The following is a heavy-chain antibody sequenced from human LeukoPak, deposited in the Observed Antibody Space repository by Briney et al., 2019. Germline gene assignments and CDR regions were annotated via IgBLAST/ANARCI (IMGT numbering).Heavy chain of an antibody. D-gene: IGHD3-10*01. V-gene: IGHV3-74*01. CDR3: AKAATYFYGSVTYDWFES. J-gene: IGHJ5*01. CDR2: IESNGLT. CDR1: GLTFSSYW. Sequence: GGSLRLSCEASGLTFSSYWMHWVRQIPGKGLMWVSRIESNGLTLYADSVRDRFTISRDNGKNTIYLQMNSLRVDDTAIYYCAKAATYFYGSVTYDWFESWGQGTLVTVSS.